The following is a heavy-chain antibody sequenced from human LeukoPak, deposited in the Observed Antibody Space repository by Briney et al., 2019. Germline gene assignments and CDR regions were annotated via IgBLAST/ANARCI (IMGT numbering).Heavy chain of an antibody. CDR3: ARRLTQYDCFDP. Sequence: SQTLSLTCAISGDSVSSNSVTWNWIRQSPSRGLEWLGRTYYRSTWYNDYAVSVRGRITADPDTSKNQFSLHLNSVTPEDTAVYYCARRLTQYDCFDPWGQGILVTVSS. J-gene: IGHJ5*02. D-gene: IGHD2-2*01. CDR2: TYYRSTWYN. V-gene: IGHV6-1*01. CDR1: GDSVSSNSVT.